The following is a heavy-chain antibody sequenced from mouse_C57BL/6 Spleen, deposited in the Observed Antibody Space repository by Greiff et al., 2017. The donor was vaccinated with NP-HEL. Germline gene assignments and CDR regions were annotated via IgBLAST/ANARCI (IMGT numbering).Heavy chain of an antibody. Sequence: VQLKESGPELVKPGASVKISCKASGYSFTGYYMNWVKQSPEKSLEWIGEINPSTGGTTYNQKFKAKATLTVDKSSSTAYMQLKSLTSEDSAVYYCARVPPYGPYAMDYWGQGTSVTVSS. D-gene: IGHD1-2*01. V-gene: IGHV1-42*01. CDR2: INPSTGGT. CDR1: GYSFTGYY. J-gene: IGHJ4*01. CDR3: ARVPPYGPYAMDY.